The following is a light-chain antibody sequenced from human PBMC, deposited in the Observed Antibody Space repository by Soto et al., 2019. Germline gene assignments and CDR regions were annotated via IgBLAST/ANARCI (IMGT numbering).Light chain of an antibody. CDR2: EVR. CDR3: SSYTSDWGV. CDR1: SSDVGGYDF. Sequence: QSVLTQPASVSGSVGQSITISCTGTSSDVGGYDFVSWYQHRPGKAPKLIIYEVRTRPSGVSDRFSGSKSGNTASLTISGLQAEDEADYYCSSYTSDWGVFGTGTKVTVL. J-gene: IGLJ1*01. V-gene: IGLV2-14*01.